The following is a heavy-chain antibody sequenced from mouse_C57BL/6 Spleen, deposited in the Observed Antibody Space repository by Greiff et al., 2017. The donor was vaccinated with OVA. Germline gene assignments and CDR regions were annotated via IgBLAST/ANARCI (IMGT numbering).Heavy chain of an antibody. CDR3: AKNYGNYSYFDV. J-gene: IGHJ1*03. V-gene: IGHV1-55*01. CDR2: IYPGSGST. Sequence: VQLQQPGAELVKPGASVKMSCKASGYTFTSYWITWVKQRPGQGLEWIGDIYPGSGSTNYNEKFKSKATLTVDTSSSTAYMQLSSLTSEDSAVYYCAKNYGNYSYFDVWGTGTTVTVAS. D-gene: IGHD2-1*01. CDR1: GYTFTSYW.